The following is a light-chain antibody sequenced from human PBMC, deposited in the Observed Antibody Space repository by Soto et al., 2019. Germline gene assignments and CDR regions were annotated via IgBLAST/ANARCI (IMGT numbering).Light chain of an antibody. CDR1: SSNVGSNS. V-gene: IGLV1-44*01. J-gene: IGLJ2*01. CDR2: NNH. Sequence: QSVLTQPPSASGTPGQRVTISCSGSSSNVGSNSVSWFQQLPGTAPKLLIYNNHQRPSGVPDRFSGSKSGTSASLAISGLQSEDEADYYCAAWDDSLNGVIFGGGTQLTVL. CDR3: AAWDDSLNGVI.